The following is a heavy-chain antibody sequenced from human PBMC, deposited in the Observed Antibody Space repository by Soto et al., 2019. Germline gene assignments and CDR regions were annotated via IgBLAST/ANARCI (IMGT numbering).Heavy chain of an antibody. V-gene: IGHV1-69*12. D-gene: IGHD5-12*01. CDR3: ARGNHRWLQLWYFDL. CDR1: GGTFSNYP. J-gene: IGHJ2*01. Sequence: QVQLVQSGAEVKKPGSSVKVSCKASGGTFSNYPISWVRQAPGQGLEWMGGIIPIFGTVNYAQKFQGRVTITADESTSTAYMELSSLRSEDTAVYYCARGNHRWLQLWYFDLWCRGTLVTVSS. CDR2: IIPIFGTV.